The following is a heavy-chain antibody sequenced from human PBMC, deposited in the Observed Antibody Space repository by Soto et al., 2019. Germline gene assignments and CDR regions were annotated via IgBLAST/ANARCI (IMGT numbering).Heavy chain of an antibody. J-gene: IGHJ6*02. CDR3: ARAPHGMDV. V-gene: IGHV3-7*03. Sequence: EVQLVESGGGWVWRGGSLRLSCAASGLTLGSYWMNWVRQPPGKGLEWVANIKVDGSEQYYADSVKGRFTISRDNTKNSLYLQMHSLTDGDTAMYYCARAPHGMDVWGRGTTVTVSS. CDR1: GLTLGSYW. CDR2: IKVDGSEQ.